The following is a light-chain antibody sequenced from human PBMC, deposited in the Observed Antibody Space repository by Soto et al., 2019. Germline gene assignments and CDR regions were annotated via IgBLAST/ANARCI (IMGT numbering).Light chain of an antibody. CDR2: GAS. CDR1: QIVSIN. J-gene: IGKJ1*01. Sequence: EIVMTQSPATLSVSPGERATLSCRASQIVSINLACYQQKPGQAPRLLIYGASTRATGIPARFSGSGSGTEFTLTISSLQSEDFAVYYCQQYNNWPPWTFGQGTKVDIK. V-gene: IGKV3-15*01. CDR3: QQYNNWPPWT.